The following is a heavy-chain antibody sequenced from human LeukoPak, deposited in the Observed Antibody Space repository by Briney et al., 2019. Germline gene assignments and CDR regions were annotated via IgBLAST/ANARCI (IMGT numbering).Heavy chain of an antibody. CDR1: GFTFGDYA. CDR2: IRSKAYGGTT. Sequence: PGGSLRLSCTASGFTFGDYAMSWVRQAPGKGLEWVGFIRSKAYGGTTEYAASVKGRFTISRDDSKSIAYLQMNSLKTEDTAVYYCTTTLYDILTGYYIRYFDYWGQGTLVTVSS. D-gene: IGHD3-9*01. CDR3: TTTLYDILTGYYIRYFDY. V-gene: IGHV3-49*04. J-gene: IGHJ4*02.